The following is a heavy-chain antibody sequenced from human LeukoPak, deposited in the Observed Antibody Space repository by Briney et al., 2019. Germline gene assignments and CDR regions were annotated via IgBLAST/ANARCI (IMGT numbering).Heavy chain of an antibody. CDR2: ISYDGSSR. CDR1: GFSFNNFA. J-gene: IGHJ6*03. Sequence: HPGGSLRLSCAASGFSFNNFAMHWVRQAPGKGLEWVAHISYDGSSRYNEDSVKGRFTISRDDSKNTLYLQMNSLRPEDTAVYYCARPYLERSLKFCMDVWGKGTTVTVSS. D-gene: IGHD3-3*02. V-gene: IGHV3-30*04. CDR3: ARPYLERSLKFCMDV.